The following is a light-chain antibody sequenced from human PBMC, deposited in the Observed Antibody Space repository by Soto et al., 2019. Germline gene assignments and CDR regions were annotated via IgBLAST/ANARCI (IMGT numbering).Light chain of an antibody. Sequence: AIQMTQSPSTFSASAGDRVTITCRASQGISSYLAWYQQKPGKAPKLLIYAAFTLQSGVPSRFSGSGSGTDFTLTISCLQSEDFATYYCQQYYSYPQTFGQGTKVEIK. V-gene: IGKV1-8*01. CDR1: QGISSY. CDR2: AAF. J-gene: IGKJ1*01. CDR3: QQYYSYPQT.